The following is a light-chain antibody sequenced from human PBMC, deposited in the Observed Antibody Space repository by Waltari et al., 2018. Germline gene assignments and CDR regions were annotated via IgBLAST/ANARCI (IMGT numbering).Light chain of an antibody. CDR1: QSISSY. Sequence: DIQMTQSPSSLSAYVRDRVTIPCRASQSISSYLNWYQQKPGKAPKLLIYAASSLQSGVPSRFSGSGSGTDFTLTISSLQPEDFATYYCQQSYSTPRTFGQGTKVEIK. J-gene: IGKJ1*01. CDR2: AAS. V-gene: IGKV1-39*01. CDR3: QQSYSTPRT.